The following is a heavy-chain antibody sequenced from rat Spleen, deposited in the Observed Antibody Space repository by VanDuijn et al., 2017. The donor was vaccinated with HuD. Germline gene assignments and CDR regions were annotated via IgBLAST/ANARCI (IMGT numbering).Heavy chain of an antibody. CDR1: GFTFSSFD. Sequence: EVQLVESGGGLVQPGRSMKLSCAASGFTFSSFDMAWVRQTPTKGLEWVASINFDGSGTYYRDSVKGRFTISRANAKNTLYLQMNSLRSEDTATYYCARPGITSYVMDAWGQGASVTVSS. J-gene: IGHJ4*01. D-gene: IGHD1-4*01. CDR3: ARPGITSYVMDA. V-gene: IGHV5-22*01. CDR2: INFDGSGT.